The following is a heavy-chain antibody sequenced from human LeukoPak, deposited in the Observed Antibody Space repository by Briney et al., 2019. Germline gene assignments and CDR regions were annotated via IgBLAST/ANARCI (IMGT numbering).Heavy chain of an antibody. CDR1: GFTFSSYG. J-gene: IGHJ4*02. V-gene: IGHV3-30*02. CDR2: IRYDGSNK. CDR3: AKDFSVYYYDSRVLDY. Sequence: AGGSLRLSCAGSGFTFSSYGMHWVRQAPGKGLEWVAFIRYDGSNKYYADSVKGRFTISRDNSKNTLYLQMNSLRAEDTAVYYCAKDFSVYYYDSRVLDYWGQGTLVTVSS. D-gene: IGHD3-22*01.